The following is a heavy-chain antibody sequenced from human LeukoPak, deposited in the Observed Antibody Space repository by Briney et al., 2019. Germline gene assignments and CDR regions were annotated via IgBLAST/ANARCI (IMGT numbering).Heavy chain of an antibody. CDR3: ATQVRLLWFGEFVGLERTNWFDP. Sequence: SETLSLTCTVSGGSISSGSYYWSWIRQPAGKGLEWIGRIYTSGSTNYNPSLKSRVTISVDKSKNQFSLKLSSVTAADTAVYYCATQVRLLWFGEFVGLERTNWFDPWGQGTLVTVSS. J-gene: IGHJ5*02. V-gene: IGHV4-61*02. D-gene: IGHD3-10*01. CDR2: IYTSGST. CDR1: GGSISSGSYY.